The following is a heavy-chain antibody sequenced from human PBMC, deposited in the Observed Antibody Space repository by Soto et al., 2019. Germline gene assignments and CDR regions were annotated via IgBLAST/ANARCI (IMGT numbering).Heavy chain of an antibody. CDR1: GFTFSSYA. CDR3: AKLRYDFWSGYFDL. J-gene: IGHJ4*02. CDR2: ISGSGGST. Sequence: GGSLRLSCAASGFTFSSYAMSWVRQAPGKGLEWVSAISGSGGSTYYADYVKGRFTISRDNSKNTLYLQMNSLRAEDTAVYYCAKLRYDFWSGYFDLWGQGTLVTVSS. V-gene: IGHV3-23*01. D-gene: IGHD3-3*01.